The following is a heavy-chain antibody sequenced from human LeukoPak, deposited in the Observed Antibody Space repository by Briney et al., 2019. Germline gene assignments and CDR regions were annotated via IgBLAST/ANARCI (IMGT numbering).Heavy chain of an antibody. J-gene: IGHJ4*02. Sequence: PSETLSLTCAVSGYSISSGYYWGWIRQPPGKGLEWIGSIYHSGSTYYNPSLKSRVTISVATSKNQFSLKLSSVTAADTAVYYCARRDDFYYFDYWGQGTLVTVSS. D-gene: IGHD3-3*01. CDR1: GYSISSGYY. CDR3: ARRDDFYYFDY. CDR2: IYHSGST. V-gene: IGHV4-38-2*01.